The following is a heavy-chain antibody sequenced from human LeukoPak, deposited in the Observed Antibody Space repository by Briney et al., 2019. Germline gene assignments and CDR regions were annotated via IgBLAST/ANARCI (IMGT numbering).Heavy chain of an antibody. D-gene: IGHD3-22*01. Sequence: PGGSLRLSSAASGFTVSSNYMSWVRQAPGKGLEWVGRIKSKTDGGTTDYAAPVKGRFTISRDDSKNTLYLQMNSLKTEDTAVYYCTTHYYDSSGYYYVLAEHFQHWGQGTLVTVSS. CDR3: TTHYYDSSGYYYVLAEHFQH. CDR2: IKSKTDGGTT. V-gene: IGHV3-15*01. CDR1: GFTVSSNY. J-gene: IGHJ1*01.